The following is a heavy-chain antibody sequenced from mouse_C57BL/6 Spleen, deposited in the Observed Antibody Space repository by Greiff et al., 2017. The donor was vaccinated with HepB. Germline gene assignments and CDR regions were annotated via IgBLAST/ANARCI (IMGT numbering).Heavy chain of an antibody. Sequence: VQLQQSGPVLVKPGASVKMSCKASGYTFTDYYMNWVKQSHGKSLEWIGVINPYNGGTSYNQKFKGKATLTVDKSSSTAYMELNSLTSEDSAVYYCARRGFITTVAPFAYWGQGTLVTVSA. J-gene: IGHJ3*01. V-gene: IGHV1-19*01. D-gene: IGHD1-1*01. CDR3: ARRGFITTVAPFAY. CDR2: INPYNGGT. CDR1: GYTFTDYY.